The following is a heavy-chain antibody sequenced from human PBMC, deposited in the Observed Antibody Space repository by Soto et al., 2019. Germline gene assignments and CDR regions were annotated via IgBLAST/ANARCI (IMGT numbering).Heavy chain of an antibody. CDR2: ISYDGSNK. CDR3: AIKRGYSGYDWGYYFDY. J-gene: IGHJ4*02. D-gene: IGHD5-12*01. CDR1: GFTFSSYG. V-gene: IGHV3-30*03. Sequence: GGSLRLSCAASGFTFSSYGMHWVRQAPGKGLEWVAVISYDGSNKYYADSVKSRFTISRDNSKNTLYLQMNSLRAEDTAVYYCAIKRGYSGYDWGYYFDYWGQGTLVTVSS.